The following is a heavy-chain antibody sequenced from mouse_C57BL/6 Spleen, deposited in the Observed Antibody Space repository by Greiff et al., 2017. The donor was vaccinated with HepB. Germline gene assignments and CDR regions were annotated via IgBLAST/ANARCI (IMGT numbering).Heavy chain of an antibody. CDR2: ISSGSSTI. CDR1: GFTFSDYG. CDR3: ARREGLAWFAY. J-gene: IGHJ3*01. V-gene: IGHV5-17*01. Sequence: EVKLMESGGGLVKPGGSLKLSCAASGFTFSDYGMHWVRQAPEKGLEWVAYISSGSSTIYYADTVKGRFPISRDNAKNTLFLQMTRLRSEDTAMYYCARREGLAWFAYWGQGTLVTVSA.